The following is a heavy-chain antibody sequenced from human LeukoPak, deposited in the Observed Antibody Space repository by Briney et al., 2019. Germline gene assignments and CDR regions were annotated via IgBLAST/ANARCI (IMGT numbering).Heavy chain of an antibody. CDR1: GGSISSSSYY. D-gene: IGHD6-13*01. Sequence: ETLSLTCTVSGGSISSSSYYWGWIRQPPGKGLEWVSVIYSGGSTYYADSVKGRFTISRDNSKNTLYLQMNSLRAEDTAVYYCAREAQQLVSWFDPWGQGTLVTVSS. V-gene: IGHV3-66*01. J-gene: IGHJ5*02. CDR2: IYSGGST. CDR3: AREAQQLVSWFDP.